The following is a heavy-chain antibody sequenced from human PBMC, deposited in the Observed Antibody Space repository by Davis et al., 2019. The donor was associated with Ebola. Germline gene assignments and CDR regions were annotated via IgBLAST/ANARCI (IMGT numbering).Heavy chain of an antibody. CDR1: GFTVSTNY. J-gene: IGHJ4*02. Sequence: PGGSLRLSCAASGFTVSTNYMSWVRQAPGKGLEWVSVVYRDGTTYYSDSVKGRFTISRDNAKNTLYLQMSGLRVDDTAVYYCAKNRVTQLPIEYWGQGTLVTVSS. V-gene: IGHV3-53*01. CDR2: VYRDGTT. CDR3: AKNRVTQLPIEY. D-gene: IGHD1-1*01.